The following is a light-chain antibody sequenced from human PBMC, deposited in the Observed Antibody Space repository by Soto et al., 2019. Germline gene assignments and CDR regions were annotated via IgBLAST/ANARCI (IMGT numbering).Light chain of an antibody. CDR1: KSISSW. CDR2: DAS. Sequence: DIKMTQSPSTLSASVGDRVTITCRSSKSISSWLAWYQQKPGKAPKVLIYDASSLESGVPSRFSGSGSGTEFTLTISSLQPDDFATYYCQQYKSYSITFGQGTRLEIK. V-gene: IGKV1-5*01. J-gene: IGKJ5*01. CDR3: QQYKSYSIT.